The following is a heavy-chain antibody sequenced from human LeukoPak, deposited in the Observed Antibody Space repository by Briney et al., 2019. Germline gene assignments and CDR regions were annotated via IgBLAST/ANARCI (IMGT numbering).Heavy chain of an antibody. CDR3: TRDQTPYY. Sequence: GGSLRLSCAASGFTFSSYEMNWVRQAPGKGLEWVGFIRSKIYGGTPEYAASVKGRFTISRDDSKGIAYLQMNSLKTEDTAVYYCTRDQTPYYWGQGTLVTVSS. CDR1: GFTFSSYE. V-gene: IGHV3-49*04. J-gene: IGHJ4*02. CDR2: IRSKIYGGTP.